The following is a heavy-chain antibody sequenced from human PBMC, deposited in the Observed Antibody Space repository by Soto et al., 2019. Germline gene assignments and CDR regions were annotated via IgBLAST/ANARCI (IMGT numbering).Heavy chain of an antibody. CDR1: GFTFSSYA. V-gene: IGHV3-30-3*01. J-gene: IGHJ6*02. D-gene: IGHD1-1*01. CDR2: ISYDGSNK. CDR3: ARDRLRYNWNDFPYYYYGMDV. Sequence: QVQLVESGGGVVQPGRSLRLSCAASGFTFSSYAMHWVRQAPGKGLEWVAVISYDGSNKYYADSVKGRFTISRDNYKNTLYLPMNRLRAEDPAVYYCARDRLRYNWNDFPYYYYGMDVWGQGTTVTVSS.